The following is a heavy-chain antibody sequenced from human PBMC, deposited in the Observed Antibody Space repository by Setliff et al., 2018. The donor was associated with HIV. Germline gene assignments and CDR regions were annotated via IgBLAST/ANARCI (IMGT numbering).Heavy chain of an antibody. D-gene: IGHD3-10*01. Sequence: LSLTCAVYGGSFSGYYWSWIRQPPGKGLEWIGEINHSGSTNYNPSLKSRVTISVDTSKNQFSLKLSSVTAADTAVYYCARARGIVRGVISYWGQGTLVTVSS. V-gene: IGHV4-34*01. J-gene: IGHJ4*02. CDR3: ARARGIVRGVISY. CDR2: INHSGST. CDR1: GGSFSGYY.